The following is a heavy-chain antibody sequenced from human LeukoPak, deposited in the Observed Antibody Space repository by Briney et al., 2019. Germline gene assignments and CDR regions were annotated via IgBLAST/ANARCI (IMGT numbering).Heavy chain of an antibody. J-gene: IGHJ5*02. CDR1: GGSISSYY. D-gene: IGHD3-9*01. CDR2: IYYSGST. V-gene: IGHV4-59*01. Sequence: PSETLSLTCTVSGGSISSYYWSWIRQPPGKGLEWIGYIYYSGSTNYNPSLKSRVTISVDTSKNQFSLKLSSVTAADTAVYYCARESGFLSYDILTGYYPSGWFDPWGQGTLVTVSS. CDR3: ARESGFLSYDILTGYYPSGWFDP.